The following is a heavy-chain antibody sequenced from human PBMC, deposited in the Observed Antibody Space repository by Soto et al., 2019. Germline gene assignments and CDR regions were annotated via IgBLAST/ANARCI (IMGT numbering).Heavy chain of an antibody. CDR1: GFTFSSYA. V-gene: IGHV3-23*01. Sequence: EVQLLESGGGLVQPGGSLRLSCAASGFTFSSYAMSWVRQAPGRGLEWVSAISGSGGSTYYADSVKGRFTISRDNSKNTLYLQMNSLRAEDTAVYYCAKDSGPYSSSWVGRWGQGTLVTVSS. D-gene: IGHD6-13*01. J-gene: IGHJ4*02. CDR3: AKDSGPYSSSWVGR. CDR2: ISGSGGST.